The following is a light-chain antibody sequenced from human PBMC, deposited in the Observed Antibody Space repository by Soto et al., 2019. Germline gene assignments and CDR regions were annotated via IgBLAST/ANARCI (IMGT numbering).Light chain of an antibody. V-gene: IGLV2-14*01. Sequence: QSALTQPASVSGSPGQSITISCTVSSSDVGGYNYVSWYQQHPGKAPKLIIYEVTYRPSGVSNRFSGSKSGNTASLTISGLQSEDEADYYCSSYTVTNFLSYVFGTGTKVTVL. CDR1: SSDVGGYNY. J-gene: IGLJ1*01. CDR2: EVT. CDR3: SSYTVTNFLSYV.